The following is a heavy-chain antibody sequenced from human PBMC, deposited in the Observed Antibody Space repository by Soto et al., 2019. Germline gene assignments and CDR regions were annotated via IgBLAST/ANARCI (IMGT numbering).Heavy chain of an antibody. CDR3: ARLLSPTSYCSSTSCYFGSVYYYGMDV. D-gene: IGHD2-2*01. V-gene: IGHV3-48*01. CDR1: GFTFSSYS. J-gene: IGHJ6*02. Sequence: GGSLRLSCAASGFTFSSYSMNWVRQAPGKGLEWVSYISSSSSTIYYADSVKGQVTISADKSISTAYLQWSSLKASDTAMYYCARLLSPTSYCSSTSCYFGSVYYYGMDVWGQGTTVTVSS. CDR2: ISSSSSTI.